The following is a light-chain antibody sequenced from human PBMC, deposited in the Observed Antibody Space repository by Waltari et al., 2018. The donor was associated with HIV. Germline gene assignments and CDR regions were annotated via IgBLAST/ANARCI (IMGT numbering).Light chain of an antibody. CDR3: SSYTASNTLWV. Sequence: QSALTQPASVSGSRGQSITMSCTGTSSDLGAYNHVSWFQQRPGKAPKLIIYDVTDRPSGVSKRFSGSKSGITASLTISGLQADDEGYYYCSSYTASNTLWVFGGGTKLTVL. V-gene: IGLV2-14*03. CDR1: SSDLGAYNH. J-gene: IGLJ3*02. CDR2: DVT.